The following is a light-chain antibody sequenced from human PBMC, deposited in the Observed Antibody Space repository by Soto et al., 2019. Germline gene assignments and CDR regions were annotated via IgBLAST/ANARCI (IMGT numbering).Light chain of an antibody. V-gene: IGLV2-14*01. J-gene: IGLJ2*01. CDR1: SSDVGGYNY. Sequence: HSALTQPASVSGSPGQSITISCTGTSSDVGGYNYVSWFQQHPGKAPKLMIYEVSNRPSGVSNRFSGSKSGNTASLTISGLQAEDEADYFCSSYTTSDTLVFGGGTQLTVL. CDR2: EVS. CDR3: SSYTTSDTLV.